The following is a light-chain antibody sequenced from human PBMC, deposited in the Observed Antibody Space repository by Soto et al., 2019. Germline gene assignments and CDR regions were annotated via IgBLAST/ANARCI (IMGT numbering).Light chain of an antibody. Sequence: QSVLTQPASVPGSPGQSITISCTGTSSDVGGYNYVSWYQQHPGKAPKFMIYDVRNRPSGVSNRFSGSKSGNTASLTISGLQAEDEADYYCSSYTTSNTRQIVFGTGTKVTV. CDR2: DVR. CDR3: SSYTTSNTRQIV. CDR1: SSDVGGYNY. J-gene: IGLJ1*01. V-gene: IGLV2-14*01.